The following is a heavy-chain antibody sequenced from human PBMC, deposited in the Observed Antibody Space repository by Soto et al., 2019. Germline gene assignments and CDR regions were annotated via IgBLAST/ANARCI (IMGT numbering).Heavy chain of an antibody. D-gene: IGHD3-3*02. CDR2: INAGSGNT. CDR3: ARDTETLGPRANDALDI. V-gene: IGHV1-3*01. J-gene: IGHJ3*02. Sequence: PGQSLEWMGWINAGSGNTKYSQNFQGRVSITRDTSASTVYMELTGLTSEDTAVYYCARDTETLGPRANDALDIWGQGTMVTVSS.